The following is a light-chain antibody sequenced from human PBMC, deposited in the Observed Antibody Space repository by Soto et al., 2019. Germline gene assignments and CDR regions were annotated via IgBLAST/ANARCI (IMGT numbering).Light chain of an antibody. V-gene: IGLV2-11*01. CDR2: DVT. CDR3: CSYAGSYTFVV. CDR1: SSDVGGYNY. Sequence: QSAPTQPRSVSGSPGQSVTISCTGTSSDVGGYNYVSWYQQHPGKAPKLMIYDVTKWPSGVPDRFSGSKSGNTASLTISGLQAEDEADYYCCSYAGSYTFVVFGGGTQLTVL. J-gene: IGLJ2*01.